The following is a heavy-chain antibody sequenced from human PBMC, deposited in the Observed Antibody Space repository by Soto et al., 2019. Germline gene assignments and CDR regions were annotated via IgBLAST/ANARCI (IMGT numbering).Heavy chain of an antibody. Sequence: RGESLKISCKGSGYSFTSYWIAWVRQMPGKGLEWMGRIDPSDSYTNYSPSFQGHVTISADKSISTAYLQWSSLKASDTAIYYCARPARTAMVTYYYGLDVWGQGTTVTVSS. CDR3: ARPARTAMVTYYYGLDV. J-gene: IGHJ6*02. V-gene: IGHV5-10-1*01. CDR1: GYSFTSYW. CDR2: IDPSDSYT. D-gene: IGHD5-18*01.